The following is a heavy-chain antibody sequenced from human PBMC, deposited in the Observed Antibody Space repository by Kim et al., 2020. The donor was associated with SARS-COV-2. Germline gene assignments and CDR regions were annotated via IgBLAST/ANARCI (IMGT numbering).Heavy chain of an antibody. V-gene: IGHV3-7*01. J-gene: IGHJ4*02. Sequence: KYYRDSVEGGRTRSRENAKNSLCLQMNSVRAEDTAVYYCARGTRDLYFDCWGQGTLVTVSS. CDR2: K. CDR3: ARGTRDLYFDC.